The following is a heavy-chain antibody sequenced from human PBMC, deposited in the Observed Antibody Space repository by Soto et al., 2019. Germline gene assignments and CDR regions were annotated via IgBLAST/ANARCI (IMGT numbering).Heavy chain of an antibody. V-gene: IGHV4-39*01. CDR1: GATINNTSNH. D-gene: IGHD6-13*01. J-gene: IGHJ5*02. Sequence: PSETLSLTCTVSGATINNTSNHWGWVRQSQGKGLEWIRNIYYSGKNFYSPSLKSRVSISVDASRRQFPLRLSSEAAAGAAVYYCGSPWGIGLPPPGPWGQGVLGTVSS. CDR3: GSPWGIGLPPPGP. CDR2: IYYSGKN.